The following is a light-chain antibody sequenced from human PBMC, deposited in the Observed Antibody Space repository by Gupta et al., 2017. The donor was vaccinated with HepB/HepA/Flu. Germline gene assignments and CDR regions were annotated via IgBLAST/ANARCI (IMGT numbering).Light chain of an antibody. Sequence: DIVLTQSPGTLSLSQGERATLSCRASQSVSRSYLAWYQQKPGQAPRLLIYGASSRATGIPDRFSGSGSGTDFTLTISRLEPEDFAVYYCQQYGSSPPITFGQGTRLEIK. CDR3: QQYGSSPPIT. J-gene: IGKJ5*01. V-gene: IGKV3-20*01. CDR1: QSVSRSY. CDR2: GAS.